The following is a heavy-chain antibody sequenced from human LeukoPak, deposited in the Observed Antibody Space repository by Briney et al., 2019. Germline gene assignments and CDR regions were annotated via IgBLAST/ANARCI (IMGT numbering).Heavy chain of an antibody. J-gene: IGHJ4*02. Sequence: GGSLRLSCAVSGFTFSSYGMHWVRQAPGKGLEWVAFIRYDGSNKYYADSVKGRFTISRGNSKNTLYLQMNSLRAEDTAVYYCARGHTAVTRHFDFWGQGTLVTVSS. D-gene: IGHD4-17*01. CDR3: ARGHTAVTRHFDF. CDR1: GFTFSSYG. CDR2: IRYDGSNK. V-gene: IGHV3-30*02.